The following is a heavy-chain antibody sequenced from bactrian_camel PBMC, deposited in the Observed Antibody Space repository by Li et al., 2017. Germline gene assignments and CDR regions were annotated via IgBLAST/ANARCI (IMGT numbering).Heavy chain of an antibody. V-gene: IGHV3S31*01. CDR1: GDTIGRYS. J-gene: IGHJ4*01. D-gene: IGHD6*01. CDR2: IYRAGGNT. Sequence: DVQLVESGGASVQAGGSLRLSCVASGDTIGRYSMAWFRQAPGKEREGVAVIYRAGGNTVYAPAVKGRFTISQDNAKNTLYLQMDNLKPEDTAIYYCAADYWVVPGRRLVVLEYNYWGQGTQVTVS. CDR3: AADYWVVPGRRLVVLEYNY.